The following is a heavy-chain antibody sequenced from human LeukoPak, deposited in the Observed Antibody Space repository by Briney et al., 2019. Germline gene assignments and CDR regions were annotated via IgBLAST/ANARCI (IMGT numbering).Heavy chain of an antibody. D-gene: IGHD1-26*01. V-gene: IGHV3-43*02. CDR3: AKARRSGTLYSDCDY. J-gene: IGHJ4*02. Sequence: GGSLRLSCAGSEFTFSSYNMNWVRQAPGKRLEWVSLISGDGGTTSYADSVKGRFTISRDNSENSLNLQMKGLRTEDTALYYCAKARRSGTLYSDCDYWGQGTLVTVSS. CDR1: EFTFSSYN. CDR2: ISGDGGTT.